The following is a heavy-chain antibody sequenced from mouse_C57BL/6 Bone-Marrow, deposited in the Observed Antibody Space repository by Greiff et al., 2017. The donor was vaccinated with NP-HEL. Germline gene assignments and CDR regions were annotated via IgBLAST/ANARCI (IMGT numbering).Heavy chain of an antibody. V-gene: IGHV1-82*01. CDR1: GYAFSSSW. CDR3: ARRGLYYFDY. Sequence: QVQLQQSGPELVQPGASVKISCKASGYAFSSSWMNWVKQRPGKGLEWIGRIYPGDGDTNYNGKFKGKATLTADKSSSTAYMQLSSLTSEDSAVYFCARRGLYYFDYWGQGTTLTVSS. CDR2: IYPGDGDT. J-gene: IGHJ2*01.